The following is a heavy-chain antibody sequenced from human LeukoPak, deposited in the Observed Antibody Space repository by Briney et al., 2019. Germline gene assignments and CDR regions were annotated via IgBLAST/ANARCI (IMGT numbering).Heavy chain of an antibody. Sequence: GGSLRLSCAASGFTFSSYEMNWVRQAPGQGLEWVAYISSSGSTVYYADSVKGRFTISRDNAKSSLFLQMNSLRAEVTADYYCAREKFYDNSGFDYWGQGTLVTVSS. CDR1: GFTFSSYE. D-gene: IGHD3-22*01. V-gene: IGHV3-48*03. J-gene: IGHJ4*02. CDR3: AREKFYDNSGFDY. CDR2: ISSSGSTV.